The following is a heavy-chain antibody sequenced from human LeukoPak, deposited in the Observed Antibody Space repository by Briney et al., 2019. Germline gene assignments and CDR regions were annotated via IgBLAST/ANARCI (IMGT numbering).Heavy chain of an antibody. CDR2: INPNSGGT. J-gene: IGHJ5*02. CDR3: ARVGVDLWFDP. V-gene: IGHV1-2*06. CDR1: GYTFTSYY. Sequence: GASVKVSCKASGYTFTSYYIHWLRQAPGQGLEWMGRINPNSGGTNYAQKFQGRVTMTRDTSISTAYMELSRLKSDDTAVYYCARVGVDLWFDPWGQGTLVTVSS. D-gene: IGHD3/OR15-3a*01.